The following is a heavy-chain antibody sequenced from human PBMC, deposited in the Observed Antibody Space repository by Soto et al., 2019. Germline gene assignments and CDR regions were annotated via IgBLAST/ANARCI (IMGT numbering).Heavy chain of an antibody. V-gene: IGHV3-23*01. J-gene: IGHJ6*02. CDR2: ISGSGGST. CDR3: AKDCTYYYYGMDV. Sequence: EVQLLESGGGLVQPGGSLRLSCAASGFTFSSYAMSWVRQAPGKGLEWVSAISGSGGSTYYADSGKGRFTISRDNSKNTLYLQMNSLRAEDTAVYYCAKDCTYYYYGMDVWGQGTTVTVSS. CDR1: GFTFSSYA.